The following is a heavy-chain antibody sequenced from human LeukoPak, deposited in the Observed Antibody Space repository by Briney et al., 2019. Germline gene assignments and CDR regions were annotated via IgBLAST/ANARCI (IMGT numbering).Heavy chain of an antibody. CDR1: GGSISSYY. CDR2: IYTSGST. J-gene: IGHJ4*02. Sequence: PSETLSLTCTVSGGSISSYYWSWIRQPAGKGLEWIGRIYTSGSTNYNPSLKSRVTISIDTSKNQFSLRLSSVTAADTAVYYCARERTGPLFDYWGQGTLVTVSS. CDR3: ARERTGPLFDY. V-gene: IGHV4-4*07.